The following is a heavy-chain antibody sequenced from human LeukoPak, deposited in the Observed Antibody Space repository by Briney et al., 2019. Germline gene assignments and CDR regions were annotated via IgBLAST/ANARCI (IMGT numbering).Heavy chain of an antibody. D-gene: IGHD6-19*01. CDR1: GDSVPSNIAA. CDR3: ARDLDGGWFDFDY. V-gene: IGHV6-1*01. Sequence: PSETLSLTCAISGDSVPSNIAAWNWIRQSPSRGLEWLGRTYYRRSKWYNDYALSVKSRIIINPDTFKNQFSLQLNSVSPEDTAVYYCARDLDGGWFDFDYWGQGTLVTVSS. CDR2: TYYRRSKWYN. J-gene: IGHJ4*02.